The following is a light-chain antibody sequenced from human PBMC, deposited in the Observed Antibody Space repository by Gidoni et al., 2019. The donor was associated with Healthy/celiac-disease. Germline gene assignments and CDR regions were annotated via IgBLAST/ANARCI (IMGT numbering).Light chain of an antibody. V-gene: IGLV2-14*01. J-gene: IGLJ3*02. CDR1: SSDVGGYNY. CDR3: SSYTSSSTLWV. Sequence: QSALTQPASVSGSPGQSITISCTGTSSDVGGYNYVSWYHVHPVKAPKLMIYEVSKRPSGVSNRVSGSKSGNTASLTISGLQAEDEADYFCSSYTSSSTLWVFGGGTKLTVL. CDR2: EVS.